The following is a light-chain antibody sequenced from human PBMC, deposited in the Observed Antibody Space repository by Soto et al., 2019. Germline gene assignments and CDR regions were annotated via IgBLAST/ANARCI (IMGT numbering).Light chain of an antibody. Sequence: DIQMTQSPSSLSASVGDRVTITWRASQAISNYLAWYQQKPGKDPKALIYAASTLQSGVPSRFSGSGSGTDFTLTISSLQPEDVATYYCQKYGSAPLTFGGGTKVEIK. V-gene: IGKV1-27*01. CDR2: AAS. J-gene: IGKJ4*01. CDR1: QAISNY. CDR3: QKYGSAPLT.